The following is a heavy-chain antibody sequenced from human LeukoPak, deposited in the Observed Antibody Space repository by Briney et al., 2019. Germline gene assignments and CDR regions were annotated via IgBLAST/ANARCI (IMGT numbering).Heavy chain of an antibody. CDR2: MYYSGST. CDR3: ARVVSHNWFDT. J-gene: IGHJ5*02. Sequence: PSETLPLTCTVSGDSISSHYWSWIRQPPGKGLEWIGYMYYSGSTTYNPSLESRVTVSLDTSKNQFSLNVTSVTAADTAVYYCARVVSHNWFDTWGQGILVTVSS. CDR1: GDSISSHY. V-gene: IGHV4-59*11. D-gene: IGHD3-16*01.